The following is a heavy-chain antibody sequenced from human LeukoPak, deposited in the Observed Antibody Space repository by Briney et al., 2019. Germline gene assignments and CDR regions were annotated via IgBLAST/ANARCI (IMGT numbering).Heavy chain of an antibody. CDR1: GFTFSSYG. CDR2: ISSSSSTI. J-gene: IGHJ6*02. V-gene: IGHV3-48*04. Sequence: PGGSLRLSCAASGFTFSSYGMHWVRQAPGKGLEWVSYISSSSSTIYYADSVKGRFTISRDNAKNSLYLQMNSLRAEDTAVYYCAREEGIYGDPNYYYGMDVWGQGTTVTVSS. D-gene: IGHD4-17*01. CDR3: AREEGIYGDPNYYYGMDV.